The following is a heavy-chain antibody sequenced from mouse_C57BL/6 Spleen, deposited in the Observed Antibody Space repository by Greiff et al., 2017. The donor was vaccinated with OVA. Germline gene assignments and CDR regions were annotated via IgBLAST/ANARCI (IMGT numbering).Heavy chain of an antibody. J-gene: IGHJ2*01. D-gene: IGHD4-1*02. CDR2: SRNKANDYTT. CDR1: GFTFSDFY. CDR3: ARDASTGIDY. Sequence: EVMLVESGGGLVQSGRSLRLSCATSGFTFSDFYMEWVRQAPGKGLEWIAASRNKANDYTTEYSASVKGRFIVSRDTSQSILYLQMNALRAEDTAIYYCARDASTGIDYWGQGTTLTVSS. V-gene: IGHV7-1*01.